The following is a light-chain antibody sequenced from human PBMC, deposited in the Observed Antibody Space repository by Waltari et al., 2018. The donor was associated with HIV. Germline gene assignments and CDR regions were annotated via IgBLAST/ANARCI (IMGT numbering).Light chain of an antibody. Sequence: QSVLTQPPSVSAAPGQRVTISCSGSSSNIGSNDVSWYQQLPGTAPKLLIFDNYERPSGIPDRFSGSQSGTSATLGITGLQTGDEADYYCGTWDSGLSAVVFGGGTKLTVL. V-gene: IGLV1-51*01. J-gene: IGLJ3*02. CDR2: DNY. CDR1: SSNIGSND. CDR3: GTWDSGLSAVV.